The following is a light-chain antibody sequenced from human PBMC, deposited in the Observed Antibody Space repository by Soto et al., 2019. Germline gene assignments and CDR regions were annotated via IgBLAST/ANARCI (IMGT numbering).Light chain of an antibody. J-gene: IGKJ5*01. CDR2: GTS. CDR1: QSISSN. Sequence: EILMTQSPASLSVSPGERVILSCRATQSISSNLAWYQQKPGQAPRLLIYGTSTRATGIPARFSGSGSGTEFTLTITSLQSEDFALYFCQQYNNWPLTFGQGTRRRLN. CDR3: QQYNNWPLT. V-gene: IGKV3-15*01.